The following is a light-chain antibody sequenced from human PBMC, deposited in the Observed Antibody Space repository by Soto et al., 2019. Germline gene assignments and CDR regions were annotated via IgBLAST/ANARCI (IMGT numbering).Light chain of an antibody. CDR3: QHYNSYSEA. Sequence: DIVMTQSPATLSVSPGERAALSCRASQSVSSDLAWFQQQPGQSPRLLIYGASTRATGIPGRFSGSGSGTDFTLTISSLQPDDFATYYCQHYNSYSEAFGQGTKVDIK. CDR2: GAS. J-gene: IGKJ1*01. CDR1: QSVSSD. V-gene: IGKV3-15*01.